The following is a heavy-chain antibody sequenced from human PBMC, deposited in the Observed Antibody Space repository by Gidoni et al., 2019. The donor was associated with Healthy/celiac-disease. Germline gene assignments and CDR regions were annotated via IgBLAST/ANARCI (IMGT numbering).Heavy chain of an antibody. CDR3: VGHNVRVGFDP. CDR1: GFTFDDYA. J-gene: IGHJ5*02. D-gene: IGHD1-1*01. V-gene: IGHV3-9*03. Sequence: EVQLVESGGGLVQPGRSLRFSCAASGFTFDDYAMHWVRQGPGKGLGGVSGIRWNSGSIGYADSVKGRFTISRDNAKNSLYLQMNSLRAEDMALYYCVGHNVRVGFDPWGQGTLVTVSS. CDR2: IRWNSGSI.